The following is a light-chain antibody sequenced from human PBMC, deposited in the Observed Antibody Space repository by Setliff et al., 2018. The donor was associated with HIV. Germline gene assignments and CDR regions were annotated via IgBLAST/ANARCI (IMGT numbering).Light chain of an antibody. J-gene: IGLJ1*01. CDR3: CSYAGSGPV. CDR2: DVK. Sequence: QSALTQPASVSGFPGLSITLSCTGTSSDVGGYNYVSWYQQHPDKAPKLMIYDVKNRPSGVSDRFYGPKSGKTTSLTISGLQAEDEADYYFCSYAGSGPVFGAGTNGTVL. CDR1: SSDVGGYNY. V-gene: IGLV2-23*02.